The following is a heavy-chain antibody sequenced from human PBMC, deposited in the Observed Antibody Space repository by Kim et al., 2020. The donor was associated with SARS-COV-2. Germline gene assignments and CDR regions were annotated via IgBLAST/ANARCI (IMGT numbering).Heavy chain of an antibody. CDR1: GFTFTTYN. Sequence: GGSLRLSCAASGFTFTTYNMNWVRQAPGKGLEGISYISVTDAIYYADSVKGRFTISRDYAKNSLDLQMNSLRDEDTAVYYCARDWNWGIDVWGQGTLVTVSS. V-gene: IGHV3-48*02. CDR2: ISVTDAI. J-gene: IGHJ4*02. CDR3: ARDWNWGIDV. D-gene: IGHD7-27*01.